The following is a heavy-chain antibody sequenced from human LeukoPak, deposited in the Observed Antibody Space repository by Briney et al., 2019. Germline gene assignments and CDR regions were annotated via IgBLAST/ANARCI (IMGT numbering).Heavy chain of an antibody. V-gene: IGHV1-18*01. J-gene: IGHJ4*02. D-gene: IGHD3-16*01. Sequence: ASVKVSCKASGYSFINNGINWVRQPPGQGLEWMGWISPYNGNTNFAQKLQGRVTLTTDTSTSTAYLELRSLRSDDTAVYYCARGETRNDYWGQGTLVTVSS. CDR3: ARGETRNDY. CDR2: ISPYNGNT. CDR1: GYSFINNG.